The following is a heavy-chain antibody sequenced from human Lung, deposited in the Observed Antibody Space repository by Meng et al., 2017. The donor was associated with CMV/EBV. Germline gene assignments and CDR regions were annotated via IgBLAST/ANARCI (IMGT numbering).Heavy chain of an antibody. Sequence: VEVEGSGHGLVEPSGALSPTCGVFGGNIGSGKGWRSARQPPGKGLEWIGEIYQSGSTNYNPSLKSRVTISVDKSKNQFSLKLSSVTAADTAVYYCARVVTALWGYYFDYWGQGTLVTVSS. D-gene: IGHD2-21*02. CDR3: ARVVTALWGYYFDY. J-gene: IGHJ4*02. V-gene: IGHV4-4*02. CDR2: IYQSGST. CDR1: GGNIGSGKG.